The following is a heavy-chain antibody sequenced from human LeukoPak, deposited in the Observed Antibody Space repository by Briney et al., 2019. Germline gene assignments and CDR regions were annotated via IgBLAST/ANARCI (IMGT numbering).Heavy chain of an antibody. J-gene: IGHJ5*02. D-gene: IGHD6-13*01. CDR3: ARTRIAAERNWFDP. Sequence: GGSLRLSCAASGFTFSSYSMNWVRQAPGKGLEWVSYISSSSSTIYYADSVKGRFTISRDNAKNSLYLQMNSLRAEDTAVYYCARTRIAAERNWFDPWGQGTLVTVSS. V-gene: IGHV3-48*01. CDR1: GFTFSSYS. CDR2: ISSSSSTI.